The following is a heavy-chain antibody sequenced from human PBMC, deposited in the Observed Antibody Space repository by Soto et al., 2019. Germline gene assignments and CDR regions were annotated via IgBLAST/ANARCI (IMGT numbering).Heavy chain of an antibody. V-gene: IGHV2-5*02. CDR2: IYWDDDK. CDR3: AHRLNSSLFTMRYYFDY. Sequence: QITLKESGPTLVKPTQTLTLTCTFSGFSLSTSGVGVGWIRQPPGKALEWLALIYWDDDKRYSPSLKSRLTITKDTSKNQVVLTMTNMDPVDTATYYCAHRLNSSLFTMRYYFDYWGQGTLVTVSS. CDR1: GFSLSTSGVG. J-gene: IGHJ4*02. D-gene: IGHD3-22*01.